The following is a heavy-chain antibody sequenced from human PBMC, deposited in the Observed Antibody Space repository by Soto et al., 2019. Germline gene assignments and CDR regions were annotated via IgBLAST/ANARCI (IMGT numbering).Heavy chain of an antibody. J-gene: IGHJ4*02. D-gene: IGHD6-19*01. CDR1: GGSSSSGGYY. V-gene: IGHV4-31*03. CDR2: IFDSGTT. CDR3: ASQASGWYPDY. Sequence: QVQLQESGPGLVKPSQTLSLTCTVSGGSSSSGGYYWSWLRQHPGKGLEWIGYIFDSGTTYYNPSLKSRVPISVAPSKSQFSLRLTSVTATDTAVYYCASQASGWYPDYWGQGTLVTVSS.